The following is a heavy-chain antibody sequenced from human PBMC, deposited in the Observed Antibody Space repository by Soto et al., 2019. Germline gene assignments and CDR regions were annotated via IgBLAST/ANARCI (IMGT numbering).Heavy chain of an antibody. CDR3: ATVARYEDFDV. CDR1: GFTFNIYA. V-gene: IGHV3-23*01. CDR2: IGSTGTTT. J-gene: IGHJ3*01. D-gene: IGHD3-9*01. Sequence: QLLGSGGGLVQPGGSLRLSCEASGFTFNIYAMTWVRQAPGKGQEWVSNIGSTGTTTYYADSVKGRFAISRDNSKSTLYLQMNSLRAEDTAVYYCATVARYEDFDVWGQGTMVTVSS.